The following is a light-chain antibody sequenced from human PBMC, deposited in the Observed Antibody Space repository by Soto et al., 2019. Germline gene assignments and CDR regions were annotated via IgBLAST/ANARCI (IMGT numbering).Light chain of an antibody. CDR2: GHN. V-gene: IGLV1-40*01. CDR3: QSYDSSLSGSWV. J-gene: IGLJ7*01. CDR1: YSNIGAGYE. Sequence: QSVLTQPPSVSGAPGQRVTISCTGSYSNIGAGYEVHWYQQIPGTAPKLLISGHNNRPSGVPDRFFGSKSGTSASLTIIGLQAEDEADYYCQSYDSSLSGSWVFGGGTQLTVL.